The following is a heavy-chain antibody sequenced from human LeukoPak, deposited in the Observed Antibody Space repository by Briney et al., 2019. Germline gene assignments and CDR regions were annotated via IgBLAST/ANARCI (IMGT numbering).Heavy chain of an antibody. CDR2: ISFDGSNK. CDR1: GFTFSSYT. CDR3: ATNIGVAAVNY. Sequence: AGGSLRLSCAASGFTFSSYTMYWVRQAPGKGLEWVALISFDGSNKYYADSVKGRFTISRDNSKNTLYLQMNTLRAEDTAVYYCATNIGVAAVNYWGQGTLVTVSS. V-gene: IGHV3-30-3*01. J-gene: IGHJ4*02. D-gene: IGHD6-19*01.